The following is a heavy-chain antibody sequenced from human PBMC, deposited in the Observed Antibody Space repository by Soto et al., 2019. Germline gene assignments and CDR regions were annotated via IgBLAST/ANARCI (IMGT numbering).Heavy chain of an antibody. CDR1: GGSISSSSYY. V-gene: IGHV4-39*01. CDR3: ARLFELSGYYPWWFDP. CDR2: IYYSGST. Sequence: SETLSLTCTVSGGSISSSSYYWGWIRQPRGKGLEWIGSIYYSGSTYYNPSLKSRVTISVDTSKNQFSLKLSSVTAADTAVYYCARLFELSGYYPWWFDPWGQGTLVTVSS. D-gene: IGHD3-22*01. J-gene: IGHJ5*02.